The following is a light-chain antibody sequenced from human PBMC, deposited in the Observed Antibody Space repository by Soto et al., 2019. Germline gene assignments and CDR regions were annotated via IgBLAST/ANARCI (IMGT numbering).Light chain of an antibody. CDR2: EVS. V-gene: IGLV2-14*01. J-gene: IGLJ1*01. CDR3: SSYSGTNNYV. CDR1: SSDVGGYKY. Sequence: QSALTQPASVSGSPGQSITISCTGTSSDVGGYKYVSWYQQHPAKAPKLMIYEVSNRPSGVSNRFSGSKSGNTASLTISGLQTEDEADYYCSSYSGTNNYVFGTGTKLTVL.